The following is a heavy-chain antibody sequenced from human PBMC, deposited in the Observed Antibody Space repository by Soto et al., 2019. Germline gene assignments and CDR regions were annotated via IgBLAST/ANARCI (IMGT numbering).Heavy chain of an antibody. V-gene: IGHV1-3*01. CDR2: INAGNGNT. CDR1: GYTFTSYA. Sequence: ASVKVSCKASGYTFTSYAMHWVRQAPGQRPEWMGWINAGNGNTKYSQKFQGRVTITRDTSASTAYMELSSLRSEDTAVYYCARDWVYYGSGSYYPDAFDIWGQGTMVTVSS. J-gene: IGHJ3*02. CDR3: ARDWVYYGSGSYYPDAFDI. D-gene: IGHD3-10*01.